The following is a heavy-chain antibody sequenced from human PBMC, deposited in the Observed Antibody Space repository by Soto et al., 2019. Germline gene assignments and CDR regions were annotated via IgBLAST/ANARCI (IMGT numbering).Heavy chain of an antibody. V-gene: IGHV1-69*04. D-gene: IGHD2-15*01. CDR3: ARDLCSGGSCYSYSFYYMDV. Sequence: ASVKVSCKASGGTFSSYTSSWVRQAPGQGLEWMGRIIPILGIANYAQKFQGRVTITADKSTSTAYMELSSLRSEDTAAYYCARDLCSGGSCYSYSFYYMDVWGKGTTVTVSS. J-gene: IGHJ6*03. CDR2: IIPILGIA. CDR1: GGTFSSYT.